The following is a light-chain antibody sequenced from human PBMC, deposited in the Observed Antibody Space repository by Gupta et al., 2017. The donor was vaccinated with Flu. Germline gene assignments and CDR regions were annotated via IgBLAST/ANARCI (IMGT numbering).Light chain of an antibody. Sequence: PGTRSGSPGERATLTCRASQSVSSYLAWYQQKPGHAPRLLIYGASTRATGIPARFSGSGSGTEFTLTISSLQSEDFAVYYCQQDNNWPYTFGQGTKLEIK. CDR1: QSVSSY. CDR3: QQDNNWPYT. V-gene: IGKV3-15*01. J-gene: IGKJ2*01. CDR2: GAS.